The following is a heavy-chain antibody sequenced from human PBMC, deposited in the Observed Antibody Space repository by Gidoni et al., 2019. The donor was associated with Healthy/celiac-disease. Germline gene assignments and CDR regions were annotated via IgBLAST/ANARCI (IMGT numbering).Heavy chain of an antibody. V-gene: IGHV1-18*01. CDR1: GYTFTSYG. J-gene: IGHJ4*02. D-gene: IGHD6-19*01. CDR2: ISAYNGNP. CDR3: ASGGGTGGSGWYSRKNDY. Sequence: QVQLVQSRAAVQKPGASVKVSCNASGYTFTSYGISWVRQAPGQGLEWMGWISAYNGNPNYAQKLQGRVTMTPDTSTSTAYMELRSLRSDDTAVSYCASGGGTGGSGWYSRKNDYWGQGTLVTVSS.